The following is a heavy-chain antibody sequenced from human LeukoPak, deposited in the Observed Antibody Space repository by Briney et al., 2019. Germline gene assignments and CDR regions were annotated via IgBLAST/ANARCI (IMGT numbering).Heavy chain of an antibody. CDR3: ARHVLYGDLDYYYYYGMDV. V-gene: IGHV5-51*01. D-gene: IGHD4-17*01. Sequence: GESLKISCKGSGYSFTSYWIGWVRQMPGKGLESMGIIYPGDSDTSYSPSFQGQVTISADKSISTAYLQWSSLKASDTAMYYCARHVLYGDLDYYYYYGMDVWGQGPRSPSP. CDR1: GYSFTSYW. J-gene: IGHJ6*02. CDR2: IYPGDSDT.